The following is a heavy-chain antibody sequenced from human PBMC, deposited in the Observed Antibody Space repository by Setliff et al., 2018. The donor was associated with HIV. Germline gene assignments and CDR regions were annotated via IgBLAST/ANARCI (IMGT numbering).Heavy chain of an antibody. CDR3: ARGDYGNSDAFDL. Sequence: ASVKVSCKASGYIFTSYDINWVRQATGQGLEWMGWMNPNSGNTGYAQKLQGRVTITRNTSINTAYMELSSLRSEDTAVYYCARGDYGNSDAFDLWGQGTLVTVSS. V-gene: IGHV1-8*03. J-gene: IGHJ3*01. CDR2: MNPNSGNT. CDR1: GYIFTSYD. D-gene: IGHD3-16*01.